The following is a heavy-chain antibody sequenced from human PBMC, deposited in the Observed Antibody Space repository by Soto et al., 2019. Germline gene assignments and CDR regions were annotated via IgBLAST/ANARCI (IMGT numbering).Heavy chain of an antibody. J-gene: IGHJ6*03. V-gene: IGHV3-23*01. Sequence: GGSLRLSCAASGFTFRNYAMSWARQAPGKGLEWVSAISGSGGTTHYADSVKGRFTISRDNSKNTLYLQMNSLRAEDTAVYYCAGVVAAAGTYYYYYMDVWGKGTTVTVSS. D-gene: IGHD6-13*01. CDR3: AGVVAAAGTYYYYYMDV. CDR1: GFTFRNYA. CDR2: ISGSGGTT.